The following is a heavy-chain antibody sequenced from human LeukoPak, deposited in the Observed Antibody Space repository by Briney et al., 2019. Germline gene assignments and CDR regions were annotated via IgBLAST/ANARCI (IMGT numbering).Heavy chain of an antibody. CDR2: IYPGDSDT. Sequence: GESLKISCKGSGYSFTSYWIGWVRQMPGKGLEWMGIIYPGDSDTRYSPSFQGQVTISADKSISTAYLQWSSLKASDTAMYYCARLIIAAGPPALYYFDYWGQGTLVTVSS. CDR1: GYSFTSYW. J-gene: IGHJ4*02. V-gene: IGHV5-51*01. CDR3: ARLIIAAGPPALYYFDY. D-gene: IGHD6-13*01.